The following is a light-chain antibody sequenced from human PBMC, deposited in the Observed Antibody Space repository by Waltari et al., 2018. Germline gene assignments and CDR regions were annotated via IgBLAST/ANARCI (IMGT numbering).Light chain of an antibody. CDR2: EAT. CDR1: STDLASYNL. CDR3: CSYTGSSTSYG. Sequence: QSALSQPASVSGSPGQSLTITCTGASTDLASYNLVAWYQHHPNSAPNLIIYEATKRPSGSSHRFAGAKSGATASLRISGLQADDEADYYCCSYTGSSTSYGCGGGTKVTVL. J-gene: IGLJ1*01. V-gene: IGLV2-23*01.